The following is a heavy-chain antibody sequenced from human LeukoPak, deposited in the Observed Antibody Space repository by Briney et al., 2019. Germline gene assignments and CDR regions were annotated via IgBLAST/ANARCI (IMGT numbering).Heavy chain of an antibody. D-gene: IGHD6-13*01. CDR3: ARDFYRRYSSSWPLY. CDR1: GFTFSSYG. Sequence: PGGSLRLSCAASGFTFSSYGMHWVRQAPGKGLEWVAVIWYDGSNKYYADSVKGRFTISRDNSKNTLYLQMNSLRVEDTAVYYCARDFYRRYSSSWPLYWGQGTLVTVSS. CDR2: IWYDGSNK. V-gene: IGHV3-33*01. J-gene: IGHJ4*02.